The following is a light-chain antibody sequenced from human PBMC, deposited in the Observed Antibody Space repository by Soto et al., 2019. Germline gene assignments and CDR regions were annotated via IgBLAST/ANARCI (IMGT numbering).Light chain of an antibody. Sequence: EIVMTQSKATLSVSPGERSTLSCMASQSISSNLAWYQQKPGQAPRLLIYAASTRATGIPARFSGSGSGTEFTLTISTLQSEDFAVYYCQQYNNGPQITFGQGTRLEVK. J-gene: IGKJ5*01. CDR2: AAS. V-gene: IGKV3-15*01. CDR1: QSISSN. CDR3: QQYNNGPQIT.